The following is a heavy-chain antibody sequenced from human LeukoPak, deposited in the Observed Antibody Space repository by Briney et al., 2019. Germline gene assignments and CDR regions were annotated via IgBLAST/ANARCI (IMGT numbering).Heavy chain of an antibody. CDR1: GGSISSGSYY. V-gene: IGHV4-61*02. J-gene: IGHJ2*01. D-gene: IGHD3-9*01. Sequence: SETLSLTCTVSGGSISSGSYYWSWIRQPAGKGLEWIGRIYTSGRTTYNPSLKSRVTISVDTSKNHFSLKLTPVTAADTAVYYCTRAPTLFYDILTERYFDLWGRGTLVTVSS. CDR3: TRAPTLFYDILTERYFDL. CDR2: IYTSGRT.